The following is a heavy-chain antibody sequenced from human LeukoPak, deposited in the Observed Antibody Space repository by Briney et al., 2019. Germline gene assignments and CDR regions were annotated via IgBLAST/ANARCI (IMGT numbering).Heavy chain of an antibody. D-gene: IGHD2-8*01. CDR3: ASHTGYCTNGVCYTPRNWFDP. CDR2: INHSGST. Sequence: PSETLSLTCAVYGGSFSGYYWSWIRQPPGKGLEWIGEINHSGSTNYNPSLKSRVTISVDTSKNQFSLKLSSVTAADTAVYYCASHTGYCTNGVCYTPRNWFDPWGQGTLVTVSS. V-gene: IGHV4-34*01. J-gene: IGHJ5*02. CDR1: GGSFSGYY.